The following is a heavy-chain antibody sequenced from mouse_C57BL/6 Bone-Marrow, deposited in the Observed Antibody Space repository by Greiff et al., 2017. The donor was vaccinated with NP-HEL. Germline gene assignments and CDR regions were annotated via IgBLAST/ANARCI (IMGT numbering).Heavy chain of an antibody. J-gene: IGHJ4*01. CDR1: GYTFTDYY. CDR2: INPGSGTT. Sequence: QVQLQQSGAELVRPGASVKLSCKASGYTFTDYYINWVKQRPGQGLEWIARINPGSGTTYYNEKFKGKATLTAEKSSSTAYMQLSSLTSEDSAVEFCAREERRERFDYYAMDYWGQGTSVTVSS. CDR3: AREERRERFDYYAMDY. V-gene: IGHV1-76*01.